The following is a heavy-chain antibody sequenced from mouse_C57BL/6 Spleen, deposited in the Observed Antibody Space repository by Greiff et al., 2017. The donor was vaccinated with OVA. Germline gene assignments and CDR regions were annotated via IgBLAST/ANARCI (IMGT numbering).Heavy chain of an antibody. Sequence: GYSFTGYYMNWVKQSPEKNLEWIGEINPSTGGTTYNQKFKAKATLTVDKSSSTAYMQLKSLTSEDSAVYYCARSPGDYDKGFAYWGQGTLVTVSA. CDR3: ARSPGDYDKGFAY. V-gene: IGHV1-42*01. D-gene: IGHD2-4*01. CDR1: GYSFTGYY. CDR2: INPSTGGT. J-gene: IGHJ3*01.